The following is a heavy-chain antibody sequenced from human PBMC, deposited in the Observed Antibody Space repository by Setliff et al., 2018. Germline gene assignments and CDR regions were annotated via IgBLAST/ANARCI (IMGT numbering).Heavy chain of an antibody. V-gene: IGHV4-4*07. J-gene: IGHJ4*02. CDR1: GGSISYHY. CDR3: ARDVGGEGYFDS. CDR2: INTSGST. Sequence: SETLSLTCTVSGGSISYHYWSWIRQPAGKGLQWIGRINTSGSTKYNPSLKSRVTMSVDTSKNQFSLKLSAVTAADTAVYYCARDVGGEGYFDSWGQGTLVTVSS. D-gene: IGHD3-10*01.